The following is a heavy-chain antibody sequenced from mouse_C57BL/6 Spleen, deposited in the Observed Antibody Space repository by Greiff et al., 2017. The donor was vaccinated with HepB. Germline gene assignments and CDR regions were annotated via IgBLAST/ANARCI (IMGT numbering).Heavy chain of an antibody. V-gene: IGHV1-61*01. J-gene: IGHJ2*01. CDR2: IYPSDSET. CDR3: ASFLGRFDY. CDR1: GYTFTSYW. Sequence: QVQLKQPGAELVRPGSSVKLSCKASGYTFTSYWMDWVKQRPGQGLEWIGNIYPSDSETHYNQKFKDKATLTVDKSSSTAYMQLSSLTSEDSAVYYCASFLGRFDYWGQGTTLTVSS. D-gene: IGHD4-1*01.